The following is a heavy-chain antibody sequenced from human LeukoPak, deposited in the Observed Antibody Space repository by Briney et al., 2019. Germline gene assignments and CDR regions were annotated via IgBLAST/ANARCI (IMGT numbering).Heavy chain of an antibody. CDR2: IKQDGSEK. J-gene: IGHJ3*02. CDR1: GFTFSSYW. CDR3: ARGDPTRDAFDI. Sequence: PGGSLRLSCAASGFTFSSYWMSWVRQAPGKGLEWVANIKQDGSEKYYVDSVKGRFTISRDNSKNTLYLQMNSLRAEDTAVYYCARGDPTRDAFDIWGQGTMVTVSS. V-gene: IGHV3-7*01.